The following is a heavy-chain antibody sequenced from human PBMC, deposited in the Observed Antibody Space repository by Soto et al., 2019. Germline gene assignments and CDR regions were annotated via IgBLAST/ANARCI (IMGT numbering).Heavy chain of an antibody. J-gene: IGHJ5*02. V-gene: IGHV4-30-4*01. CDR2: IYNSGST. Sequence: SVTMSVTCTVAGGSISRGDYYWSWISQPPGKGLEWIGYIYNSGSTYYNPSLKSRVTISVDTSKNQFSLKLSSVTAADTAVYYCAQVRGVGSWYFDPWGQGTLVTV. D-gene: IGHD3-10*01. CDR1: GGSISRGDYY. CDR3: AQVRGVGSWYFDP.